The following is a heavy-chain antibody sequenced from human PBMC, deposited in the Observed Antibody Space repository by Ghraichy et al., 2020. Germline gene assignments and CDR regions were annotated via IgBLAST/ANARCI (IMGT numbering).Heavy chain of an antibody. CDR1: GFIFSGYW. J-gene: IGHJ6*02. CDR3: ARGRVAVTSTGTRYRGLDV. D-gene: IGHD1-1*01. CDR2: IKHDGSEK. Sequence: GVSLRLSCSASGFIFSGYWMTWVRQAPGKGLEWVADIKHDGSEKFQVDSVTGRFTISRDNAKNSLHLQVNSLRGDDTAVYYCARGRVAVTSTGTRYRGLDVWGPGTAVIVSS. V-gene: IGHV3-7*03.